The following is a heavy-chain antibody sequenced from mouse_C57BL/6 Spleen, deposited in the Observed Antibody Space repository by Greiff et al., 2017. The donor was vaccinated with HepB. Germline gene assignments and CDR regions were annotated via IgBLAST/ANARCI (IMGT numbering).Heavy chain of an antibody. V-gene: IGHV14-1*01. J-gene: IGHJ3*01. CDR3: TSYYYGSSPFAY. CDR2: IDPEDGDT. Sequence: VQLQQSGAALVRPGASVKLSCTASGFNIKDYYMHWVKQWPEQGLEWIGRIDPEDGDTEYAPKFQGKATMTADTSSNTAYLQLSSLTSEDTAVYYCTSYYYGSSPFAYWGQGTLVTVSA. CDR1: GFNIKDYY. D-gene: IGHD1-1*01.